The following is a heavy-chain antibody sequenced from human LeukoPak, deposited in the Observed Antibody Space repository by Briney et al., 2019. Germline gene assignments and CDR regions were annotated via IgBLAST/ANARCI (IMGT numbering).Heavy chain of an antibody. CDR1: GFTFSAYD. D-gene: IGHD3-10*01. V-gene: IGHV3-23*01. Sequence: GGSLRLSCAGSGFTFSAYDLSWVRQAQGQGLEWVAAISRSGSTPYYTDSVKGRFTISRDNSKNTLYLQMNSLRAEDTAVFYCAKVSSRVRGVTLSDYWGQGTLVTVSS. J-gene: IGHJ4*02. CDR3: AKVSSRVRGVTLSDY. CDR2: ISRSGSTP.